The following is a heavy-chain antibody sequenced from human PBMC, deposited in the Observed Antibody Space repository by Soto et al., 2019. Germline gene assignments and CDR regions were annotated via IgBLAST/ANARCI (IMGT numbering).Heavy chain of an antibody. V-gene: IGHV1-69*12. CDR1: GGTFSSYA. D-gene: IGHD3-10*01. CDR3: AVTITNYYYYGMDV. CDR2: IIPIFGTA. Sequence: QVQLVQSGAEVKKPGSSVKVSCKASGGTFSSYAISWVRQAPGQGLEWMGGIIPIFGTADYAQKFQGRVTITAGESKSTAYMERSSLRSEDTAVYYCAVTITNYYYYGMDVWGQGTTVTVSS. J-gene: IGHJ6*02.